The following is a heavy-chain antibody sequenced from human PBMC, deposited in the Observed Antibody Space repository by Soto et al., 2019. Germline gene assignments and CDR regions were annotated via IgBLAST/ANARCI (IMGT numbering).Heavy chain of an antibody. D-gene: IGHD1-1*01. V-gene: IGHV3-53*02. CDR2: TYTGGST. CDR1: GFAISTTY. Sequence: EVQLVESGGDLIQSGGSLRLSCAGSGFAISTTYMMWVRQAPGKGLECISVTYTGGSTHYADYVKGRFTISRDDSMNTLYLQMNIMRVDDTAVYYCARDPPTTADDALDVWGQGTTVIVSS. CDR3: ARDPPTTADDALDV. J-gene: IGHJ6*02.